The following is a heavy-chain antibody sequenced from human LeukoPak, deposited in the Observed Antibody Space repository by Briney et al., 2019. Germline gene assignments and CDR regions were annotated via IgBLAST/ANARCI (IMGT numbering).Heavy chain of an antibody. CDR3: ARHPKGGNSNWFDP. Sequence: SETLSLTCTVSGGSISSYYWSWIRQPPGKGLGWIGYIYTSGSTNYNPSLKSRVTISVDTSKNQFSLKLSSVTAADTAVYYCARHPKGGNSNWFDPWGQGTLVTVSS. J-gene: IGHJ5*02. CDR1: GGSISSYY. V-gene: IGHV4-4*09. CDR2: IYTSGST. D-gene: IGHD4-23*01.